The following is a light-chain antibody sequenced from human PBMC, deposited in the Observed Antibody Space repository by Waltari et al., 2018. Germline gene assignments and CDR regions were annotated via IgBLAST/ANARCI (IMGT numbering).Light chain of an antibody. Sequence: QSALTQPPSASGSPGQSVTIFCTGTGSGGSVSWYQQHPGKASKLMIYEVSKRPAGVRDRFSGYKSGDTASLAVSGLQAEDEGEYYCSADAVSNNFYDFGSGTKVTVL. CDR1: GSGGS. CDR2: EVS. V-gene: IGLV2-8*01. CDR3: SADAVSNNFYD. J-gene: IGLJ1*01.